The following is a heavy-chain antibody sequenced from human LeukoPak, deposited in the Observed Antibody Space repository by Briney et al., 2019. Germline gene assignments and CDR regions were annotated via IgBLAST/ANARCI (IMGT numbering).Heavy chain of an antibody. CDR2: MNPNSGNT. CDR3: ALTSGYRGYFDY. D-gene: IGHD3-22*01. J-gene: IGHJ4*02. Sequence: ASVKVSCKASGYTFTSYDINWVRQATGQGLEWMGWMNPNSGNTGYAQKFQGRVTITADESTSTAYMELSSLRSEDTAVYYCALTSGYRGYFDYWGQGTLVTVSS. CDR1: GYTFTSYD. V-gene: IGHV1-8*01.